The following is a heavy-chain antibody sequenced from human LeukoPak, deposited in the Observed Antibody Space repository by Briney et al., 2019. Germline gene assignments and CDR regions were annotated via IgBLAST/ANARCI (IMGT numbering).Heavy chain of an antibody. D-gene: IGHD3-22*01. V-gene: IGHV3-9*01. CDR1: GFTFGDYG. J-gene: IGHJ4*02. CDR2: ISWDTGSI. Sequence: GGSLRLSCAASGFTFGDYGMHWVRQAPGKGLEWVSGISWDTGSIGYADSVKGRFTISRDNAKNSLYLQVNSLRAEDTALYYCAKTIAGISGYQYYFEDWGQGTLVTVSS. CDR3: AKTIAGISGYQYYFED.